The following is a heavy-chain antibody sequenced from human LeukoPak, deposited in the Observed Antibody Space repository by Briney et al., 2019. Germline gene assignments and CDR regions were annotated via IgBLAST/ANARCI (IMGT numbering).Heavy chain of an antibody. CDR2: IIPIFGTA. V-gene: IGHV1-69*13. Sequence: GASVKVSCKASGGTFSSYAISWVRQAPGQGLEWMGGIIPIFGTANYAQKFQGRVTITADESTSTAYMELSSLRSEDTAVYYCARSGSGYCSSTSCHDYYDSSGGLGSFDYWGQGTLVAVSS. D-gene: IGHD2-2*01. J-gene: IGHJ4*02. CDR3: ARSGSGYCSSTSCHDYYDSSGGLGSFDY. CDR1: GGTFSSYA.